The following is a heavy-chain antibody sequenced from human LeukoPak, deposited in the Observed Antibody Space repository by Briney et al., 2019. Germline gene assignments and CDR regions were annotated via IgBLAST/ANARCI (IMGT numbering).Heavy chain of an antibody. CDR3: ARSGPAVAGPYYYYGMDV. CDR2: IYYSGST. V-gene: IGHV4-59*08. D-gene: IGHD6-19*01. J-gene: IGHJ6*02. CDR1: GGSVSSYY. Sequence: SETLSLTCTVSGGSVSSYYWSWIRQPPGKGLEWIGYIYYSGSTNYNPSLKSRVTISVDTSKNQFSLKLSSVTAADTAVYYCARSGPAVAGPYYYYGMDVWGQGTTVTVSS.